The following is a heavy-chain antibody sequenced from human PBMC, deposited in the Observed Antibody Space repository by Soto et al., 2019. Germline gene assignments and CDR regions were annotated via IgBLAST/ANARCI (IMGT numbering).Heavy chain of an antibody. Sequence: SETVSLTCTVSGGSISSYYWSWIRQPPGKGLEWIGYIYYSGSTNYNPSLKSRVTISVDTSKNQFSLKLSSVTAADTAVYYCASYNSSDYYFNYWGQGTLVTVSS. CDR1: GGSISSYY. D-gene: IGHD1-1*01. V-gene: IGHV4-59*01. CDR2: IYYSGST. CDR3: ASYNSSDYYFNY. J-gene: IGHJ4*02.